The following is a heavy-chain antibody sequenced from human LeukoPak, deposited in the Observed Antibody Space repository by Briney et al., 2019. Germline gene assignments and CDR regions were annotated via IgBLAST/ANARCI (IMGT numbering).Heavy chain of an antibody. Sequence: GGSLRLSCAASGFTFSSYAMHWVRQAPGKGLEWVAVISYNGSNKYYADSVKGRFTISRDNSKNTLYLQMNSLRAEDTAVYYCARFGPPPSPPSYYYGSGKPIDYWGQGTLVTVSS. J-gene: IGHJ4*02. CDR3: ARFGPPPSPPSYYYGSGKPIDY. V-gene: IGHV3-30*04. CDR1: GFTFSSYA. CDR2: ISYNGSNK. D-gene: IGHD3-10*01.